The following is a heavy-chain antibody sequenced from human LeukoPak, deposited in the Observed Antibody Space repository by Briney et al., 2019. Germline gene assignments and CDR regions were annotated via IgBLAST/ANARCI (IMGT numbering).Heavy chain of an antibody. CDR3: ARRGYSGYDFYIDY. D-gene: IGHD5-12*01. J-gene: IGHJ4*02. CDR2: INPNSGGT. CDR1: GYTFSDYY. Sequence: GASVKVSCTASGYTFSDYYMHWVRQAPGQGLEWMGWINPNSGGTNFAQKFQGRVTMTRDTSISTAYMELSRLRSDDTAVYYCARRGYSGYDFYIDYWGQGTLVTVSS. V-gene: IGHV1-2*02.